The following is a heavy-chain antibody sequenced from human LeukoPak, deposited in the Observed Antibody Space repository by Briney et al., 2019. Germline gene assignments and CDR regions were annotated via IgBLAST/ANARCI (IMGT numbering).Heavy chain of an antibody. CDR1: GFTFSSYA. CDR3: ARGTRVREWLQYYYYGMDV. V-gene: IGHV3-30-3*01. D-gene: IGHD3-3*01. CDR2: ISYDGSNK. Sequence: PGRSLRLSCAASGFTFSSYAMHWVRQAPGKGLEWVAVISYDGSNKYYADSVKGRFTISRDNSKNTLYLQMNSLRAEDTAVYYCARGTRVREWLQYYYYGMDVWGQGTTVTVSS. J-gene: IGHJ6*02.